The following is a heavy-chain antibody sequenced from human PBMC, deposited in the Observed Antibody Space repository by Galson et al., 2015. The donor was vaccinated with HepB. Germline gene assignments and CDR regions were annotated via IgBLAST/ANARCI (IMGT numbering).Heavy chain of an antibody. CDR2: IDPSDSYT. Sequence: QSGAEVKKPGESLRISCKGSGHNFTNYWITWVRQMPGKGLEWMGRIDPSDSYTKYSPSFQGHVTISVDRSISTAYLQWSRLKASDTAMYYCARLDYYNSSGYFDCWGQGTLVTVSS. CDR3: ARLDYYNSSGYFDC. V-gene: IGHV5-10-1*01. CDR1: GHNFTNYW. J-gene: IGHJ4*02. D-gene: IGHD3-22*01.